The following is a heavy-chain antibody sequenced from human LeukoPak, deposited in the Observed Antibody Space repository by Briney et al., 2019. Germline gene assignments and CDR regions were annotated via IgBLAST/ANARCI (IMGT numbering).Heavy chain of an antibody. CDR2: IYYSGST. CDR1: GGSISYYY. V-gene: IGHV4-59*01. D-gene: IGHD1-26*01. J-gene: IGHJ3*02. CDR3: ARGWELLVNDAFDI. Sequence: SETLSLTCTVSGGSISYYYWSWIRQPLGKGLEWIGYIYYSGSTNYNPSLKSGVTISVDTSKNQSSLKLSSVTAADTAVYYCARGWELLVNDAFDIWGQGTMVTVSS.